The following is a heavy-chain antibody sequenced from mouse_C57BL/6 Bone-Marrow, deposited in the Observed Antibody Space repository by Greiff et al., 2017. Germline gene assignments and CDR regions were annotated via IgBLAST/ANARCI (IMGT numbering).Heavy chain of an antibody. CDR2: INPSNGGT. V-gene: IGHV1-53*01. CDR1: GYTFTSYW. J-gene: IGHJ2*01. CDR3: ARKGLRRRGYYFDY. Sequence: VQLQQSGTELVKPGASVKLSCKASGYTFTSYWMHWVKQRPGQGLEWIGNINPSNGGTNYNEKFKSKATLTVDKSSSTAYMQLSSLTSEDSAVYYCARKGLRRRGYYFDYWGQGTTLTVSS. D-gene: IGHD2-4*01.